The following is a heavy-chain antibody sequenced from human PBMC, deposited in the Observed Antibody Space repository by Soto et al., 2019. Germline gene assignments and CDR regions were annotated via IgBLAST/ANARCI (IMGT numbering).Heavy chain of an antibody. CDR2: IYYSGST. Sequence: TLSLTCTVSGGSISSGGYYWSWIRQHPGKGLEWIGYIYYSGSTYYNPSLKSRVTISVDTSKNQFSLKLSSVTAADTAVYYCARRETRITIFGVVFDDAFDIWGQGTMVTVS. CDR3: ARRETRITIFGVVFDDAFDI. CDR1: GGSISSGGYY. V-gene: IGHV4-31*03. J-gene: IGHJ3*02. D-gene: IGHD3-3*01.